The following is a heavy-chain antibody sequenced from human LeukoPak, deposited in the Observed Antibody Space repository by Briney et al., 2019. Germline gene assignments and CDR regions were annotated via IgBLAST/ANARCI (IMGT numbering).Heavy chain of an antibody. J-gene: IGHJ4*02. CDR1: GYIFNSYY. D-gene: IGHD5-18*01. V-gene: IGHV1-2*02. CDR3: ARVPRRGHNYGFDY. Sequence: GASAKVSCKASGYIFNSYYLHWMRQAPGRGPEWLGWIDPHTGDRVYAQKFQGRVTMTRDTSISTAYLELNWLGSADTAVYFCARVPRRGHNYGFDYWGQGSLVTVSS. CDR2: IDPHTGDR.